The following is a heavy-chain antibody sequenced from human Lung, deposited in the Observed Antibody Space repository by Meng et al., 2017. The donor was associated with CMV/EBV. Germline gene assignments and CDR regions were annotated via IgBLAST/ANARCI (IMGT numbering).Heavy chain of an antibody. D-gene: IGHD4-23*01. V-gene: IGHV6-1*01. CDR1: GDIVSSNSAA. J-gene: IGHJ4*02. CDR2: TYYRSKWYH. CDR3: ARGINGGCGD. Sequence: QVQRQQSGPGLGRPSTTLSLTCAISGDIVSSNSAAWHWIRQSPSRGLEWLGRTYYRSKWYHEYAVSVKSRITISPDTPKNQFSLQLNSMTPEDTAVYYCARGINGGCGDWGQGTLVTVSS.